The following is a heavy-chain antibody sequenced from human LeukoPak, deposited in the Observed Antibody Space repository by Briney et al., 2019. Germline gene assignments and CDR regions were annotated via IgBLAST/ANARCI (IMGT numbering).Heavy chain of an antibody. V-gene: IGHV4-34*01. CDR2: IKHSGST. CDR1: GGSFSDYY. Sequence: SETLSLTCAVYGGSFSDYYWSWIRQPPGKGLEWIGEIKHSGSTNYNPSLKSRVTISVDTSKNQFSLKLSSVTAADTAVYYCAGWGPYFDYWGQGTLVTVSS. CDR3: AGWGPYFDY. D-gene: IGHD7-27*01. J-gene: IGHJ4*01.